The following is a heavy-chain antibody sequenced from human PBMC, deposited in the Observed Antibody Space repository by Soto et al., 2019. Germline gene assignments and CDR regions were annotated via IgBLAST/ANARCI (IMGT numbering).Heavy chain of an antibody. CDR3: VRLIGNSWLDF. D-gene: IGHD1-26*01. Sequence: PSQTLSLTFAISVDSVSSSSVTWNWIRPSPSRGLEWLGRTYYRSKWYNDYAESVKSRITINPDTSKNQFSLHLNSVTPEDTAVYYCVRLIGNSWLDFWGQGTLVTVSS. CDR2: TYYRSKWYN. J-gene: IGHJ5*01. CDR1: VDSVSSSSVT. V-gene: IGHV6-1*01.